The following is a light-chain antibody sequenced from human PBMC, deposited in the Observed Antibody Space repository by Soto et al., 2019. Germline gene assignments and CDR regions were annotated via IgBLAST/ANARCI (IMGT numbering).Light chain of an antibody. CDR3: QHYGDSPGFT. Sequence: EIVLTQSPGTLSLSPGERATLSCRASQSVGSSYLAWYQQKPGQAPRLLIFDASTRATGIPDRFSGSGSGKDFTLTISRLEPEDFAVYYCQHYGDSPGFTFGPGTKVDIK. J-gene: IGKJ3*01. CDR2: DAS. V-gene: IGKV3-20*01. CDR1: QSVGSSY.